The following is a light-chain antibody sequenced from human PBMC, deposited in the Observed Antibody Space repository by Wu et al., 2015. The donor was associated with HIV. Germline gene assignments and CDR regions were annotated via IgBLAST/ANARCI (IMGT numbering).Light chain of an antibody. V-gene: IGKV1-27*01. Sequence: DIQMTQSPSSLSASVGGRVTITCRASLGVSDYFAWYQQKPGKVPQLLIYGTSTLQSGVPSRFSGSGSGTDFTLTISSLQPEDVATYYCQKYNTAPWTFGQGTKVEMK. CDR3: QKYNTAPWT. CDR1: LGVSDY. J-gene: IGKJ1*01. CDR2: GTS.